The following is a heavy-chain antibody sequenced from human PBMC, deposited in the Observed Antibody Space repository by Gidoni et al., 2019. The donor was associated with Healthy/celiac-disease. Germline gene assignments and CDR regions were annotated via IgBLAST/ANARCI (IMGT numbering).Heavy chain of an antibody. CDR2: IYYSGST. J-gene: IGHJ4*02. CDR3: ARDGGSGNKEDY. D-gene: IGHD6-19*01. CDR1: GCSRSSGGYY. V-gene: IGHV4-31*03. Sequence: QVQLQESGPGLVKPSQTLSLTCTVSGCSRSSGGYYWSWIRQHPGKGLEWIGYIYYSGSTYYNPSLKSRVTISVDTSKNQFSLKLSSVTAADTAVYYCARDGGSGNKEDYWGQGTLVTVSS.